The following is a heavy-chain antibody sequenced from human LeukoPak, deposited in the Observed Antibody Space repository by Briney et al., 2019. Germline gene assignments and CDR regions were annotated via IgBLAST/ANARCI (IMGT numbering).Heavy chain of an antibody. CDR1: GYTFIGYY. J-gene: IGHJ4*02. V-gene: IGHV1-2*02. CDR2: INPNSGGT. CDR3: SRGSKYDY. Sequence: ASVKVSCKASGYTFIGYYIHWVRQAPGQGLEWMGWINPNSGGTNYAQKFQGRVTMTRDTSISTAYMELNRLTSDDTAVYYCSRGSKYDYGGQGDLVTVSS.